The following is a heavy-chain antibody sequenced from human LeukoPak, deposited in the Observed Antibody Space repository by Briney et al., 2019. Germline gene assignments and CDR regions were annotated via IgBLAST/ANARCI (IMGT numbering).Heavy chain of an antibody. Sequence: GGSLRLSCAASRFTFDDYGMSWVRQAPGKGLEWVSGINWNGGSTGYADSVKGRFTISRDNAKNSLYLQMNSLRAEDTALYYCARGDVAAADSNYFDYWGQGTLVTVSS. D-gene: IGHD6-13*01. CDR1: RFTFDDYG. V-gene: IGHV3-20*04. CDR3: ARGDVAAADSNYFDY. J-gene: IGHJ4*02. CDR2: INWNGGST.